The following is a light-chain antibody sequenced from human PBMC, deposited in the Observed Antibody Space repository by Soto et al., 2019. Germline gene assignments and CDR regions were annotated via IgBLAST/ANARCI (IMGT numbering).Light chain of an antibody. CDR2: EVT. V-gene: IGLV2-14*01. J-gene: IGLJ1*01. CDR1: SSDVGHYNF. CDR3: SSYTSRSALEV. Sequence: QSALAQPASVSGSPGQSITISCTVTSSDVGHYNFVSWYQQHPGKAPKIMIYEVTNRPSGVSNRFSGSKSGNTASLTISGLQAEDEADYYCSSYTSRSALEVFGTGTKVTVL.